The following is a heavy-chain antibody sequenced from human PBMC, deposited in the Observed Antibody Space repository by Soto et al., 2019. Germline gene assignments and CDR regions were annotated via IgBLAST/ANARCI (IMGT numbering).Heavy chain of an antibody. CDR3: ARHVIRMVRGVINEYFQH. J-gene: IGHJ1*01. V-gene: IGHV4-59*08. D-gene: IGHD3-10*01. Sequence: SETLSLTCTVSGGSISSYYWSWIRQPPGKGLEWIGYIYYSGSTNYNPSLKSRVTISVDTSKNQFSLKLSSVTAADTAVYYCARHVIRMVRGVINEYFQHWGQGTLVTVSS. CDR1: GGSISSYY. CDR2: IYYSGST.